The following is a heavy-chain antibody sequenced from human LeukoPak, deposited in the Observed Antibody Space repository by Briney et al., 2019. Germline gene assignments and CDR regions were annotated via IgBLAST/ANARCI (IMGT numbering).Heavy chain of an antibody. CDR3: ARVGTGTKRGNYYPYGMDV. V-gene: IGHV4-59*12. CDR2: IYYSGST. D-gene: IGHD1-7*01. Sequence: SETLSLTCTVSGGSISSYYWSWIRQPPGKGLEWIGYIYYSGSTNYNPSLKSRVTMSVDTSKNQFSLKLSSVTAADTAVYYCARVGTGTKRGNYYPYGMDVWGQGTTVTVSS. J-gene: IGHJ6*02. CDR1: GGSISSYY.